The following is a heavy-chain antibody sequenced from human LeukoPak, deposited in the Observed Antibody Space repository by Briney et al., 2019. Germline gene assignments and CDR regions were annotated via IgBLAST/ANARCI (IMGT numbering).Heavy chain of an antibody. CDR1: GGSFSGYY. J-gene: IGHJ6*03. CDR3: ATVVVPAAISVSMGV. V-gene: IGHV4-34*01. D-gene: IGHD2-2*02. CDR2: INHSGST. Sequence: KPSETLSLTCAVYGGSFSGYYWSWIRQPPGKGLEWIGEINHSGSTNYNPSLKSRVTISVDTSKNQFSLKLSSVTAADTAVYYCATVVVPAAISVSMGVWGKGTTVTVSS.